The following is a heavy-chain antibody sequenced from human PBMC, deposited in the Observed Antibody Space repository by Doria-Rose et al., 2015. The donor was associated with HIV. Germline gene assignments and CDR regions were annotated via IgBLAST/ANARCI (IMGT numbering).Heavy chain of an antibody. D-gene: IGHD6-13*01. J-gene: IGHJ4*02. V-gene: IGHV2-26*01. CDR1: GVSLSSPGMG. Sequence: VTLKESGPVLVKPTETLTLTCTVSGVSLSSPGMGVSWIRQPPGKALEWLAYIFSDDERSYKTSLKSRLTISRGTSKSQVVLTMTDMDPVGTATYYCARIKSSRWYHKYYFDFWGQGTLVIVSA. CDR2: IFSDDER. CDR3: ARIKSSRWYHKYYFDF.